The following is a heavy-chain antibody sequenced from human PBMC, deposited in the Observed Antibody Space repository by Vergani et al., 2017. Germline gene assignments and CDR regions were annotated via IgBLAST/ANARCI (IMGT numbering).Heavy chain of an antibody. V-gene: IGHV3-21*01. Sequence: EVQLVESGGGLVKPGGSLRLSCAASGFTFSSYSMNGVRHAPGKGLEWVSSISSSSSYIDYAYSVKGRFTISRDNAQNSLYLQMNSLRVDDTAVYYCAGGSYYVILTGNYYYGMYVWGQGSTVTVSS. CDR3: AGGSYYVILTGNYYYGMYV. CDR1: GFTFSSYS. J-gene: IGHJ6*02. CDR2: ISSSSSYI. D-gene: IGHD3-9*01.